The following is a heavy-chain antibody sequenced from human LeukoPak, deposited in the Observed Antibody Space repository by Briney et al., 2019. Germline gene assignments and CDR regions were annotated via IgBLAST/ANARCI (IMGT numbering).Heavy chain of an antibody. D-gene: IGHD3-10*01. J-gene: IGHJ4*02. CDR1: GFTFSTYA. Sequence: PGGSLRLSCAASGFTFSTYAMSWVRQAPGKGLEWVSVIYSGGSTYYADSVKGRFTISRHNSKNTLYLQMNSLRAEDTAVYYCARFRYYGSGSYYDYWGQGTLVTVSS. V-gene: IGHV3-53*04. CDR3: ARFRYYGSGSYYDY. CDR2: IYSGGST.